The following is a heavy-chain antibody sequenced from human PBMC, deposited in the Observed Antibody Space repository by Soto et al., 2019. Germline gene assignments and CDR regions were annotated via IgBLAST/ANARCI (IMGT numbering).Heavy chain of an antibody. Sequence: PSETLSLTCAVYGGSFSVYYWSWMRQPPGKGLEWIGEINHSGSTNYNPSLKSRVTISVDTSKNQFSLKLSSVTAADTAVYYCARRAGYYYDSSGPEDYWGQGTLVTVSS. D-gene: IGHD3-22*01. CDR3: ARRAGYYYDSSGPEDY. CDR1: GGSFSVYY. V-gene: IGHV4-34*01. J-gene: IGHJ4*02. CDR2: INHSGST.